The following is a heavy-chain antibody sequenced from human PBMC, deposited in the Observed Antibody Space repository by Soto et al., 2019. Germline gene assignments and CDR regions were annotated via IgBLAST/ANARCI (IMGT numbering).Heavy chain of an antibody. Sequence: PSETLSLTCAVYGESFSGYYWSWIRQPPGKGLEWVGEINHSGSTNYNPSLKSRVTISVDTSKNQFSLKLSSVTAADTAVYYCERGLLRGFIAAAGRKSNWFDPWGQGTLVTVSS. CDR2: INHSGST. D-gene: IGHD6-13*01. CDR3: ERGLLRGFIAAAGRKSNWFDP. V-gene: IGHV4-34*01. CDR1: GESFSGYY. J-gene: IGHJ5*02.